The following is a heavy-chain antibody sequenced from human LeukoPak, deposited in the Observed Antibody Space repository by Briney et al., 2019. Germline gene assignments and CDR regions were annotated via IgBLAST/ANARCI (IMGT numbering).Heavy chain of an antibody. D-gene: IGHD3-10*01. J-gene: IGHJ4*02. Sequence: TSETLSLTCTVPGGSISSYYWSWIRQPAGKGLEWIGRIYGSGYTSYNPSLKSRVTMSLDTSKNQFSLKLSSVTAADTAVYYCARGTCGSVERYWGQGTLVTVSS. CDR2: IYGSGYT. CDR3: ARGTCGSVERY. V-gene: IGHV4-4*07. CDR1: GGSISSYY.